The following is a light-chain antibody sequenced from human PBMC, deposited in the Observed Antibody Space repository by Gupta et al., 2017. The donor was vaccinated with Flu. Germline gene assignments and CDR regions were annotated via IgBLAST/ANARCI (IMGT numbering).Light chain of an antibody. CDR3: QQDGSSPWT. Sequence: VSSSYLAWYQQKPGQAPRLLIYDASNRATVIPDRFSGSGSGTDFTLTISRLEPEDSAVYYCQQDGSSPWTFGQGTKVEI. CDR1: VSSSY. CDR2: DAS. V-gene: IGKV3-20*01. J-gene: IGKJ1*01.